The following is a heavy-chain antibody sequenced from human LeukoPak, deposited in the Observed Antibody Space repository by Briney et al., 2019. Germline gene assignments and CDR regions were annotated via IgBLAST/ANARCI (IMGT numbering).Heavy chain of an antibody. CDR3: ARGAAAGHRFDY. CDR2: INHSGST. J-gene: IGHJ4*02. D-gene: IGHD6-13*01. CDR1: GGSFSGYY. Sequence: SETLSLTCAVYGGSFSGYYWSWIRQPPGKGQEWIGEINHSGSTNYNPSLKSRVTISVDTSKNQFSLKLSSVTAADTAVYYCARGAAAGHRFDYWGQGTLVTVSS. V-gene: IGHV4-34*01.